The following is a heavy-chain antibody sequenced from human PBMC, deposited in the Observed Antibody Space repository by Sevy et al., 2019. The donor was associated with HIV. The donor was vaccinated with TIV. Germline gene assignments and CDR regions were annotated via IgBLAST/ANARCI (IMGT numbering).Heavy chain of an antibody. CDR3: AGPTLTYSSGWSYYDS. Sequence: SETLSLTCTVSGASISSSGYYWGWIRQPPGKGLEWIASINYSGSTFYYPSLKSRVTISSDTSKNQFSLKLNSVTAADTAIYYCAGPTLTYSSGWSYYDSWGQGTVVTVSS. D-gene: IGHD6-19*01. CDR1: GASISSSGYY. V-gene: IGHV4-39*01. J-gene: IGHJ4*02. CDR2: INYSGST.